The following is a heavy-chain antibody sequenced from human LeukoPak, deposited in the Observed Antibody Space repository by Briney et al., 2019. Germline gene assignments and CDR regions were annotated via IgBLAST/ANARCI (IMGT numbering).Heavy chain of an antibody. CDR2: IYHSGST. Sequence: SETLSLTCTVSGYSISSGYYWGWVRQPPGKGLEWIGEIYHSGSTNYNPSLKSRVTISVDKSKNQFSLKLSSVTAADTAVYYCARDSGAGSPQGSFDYWGQGTLVTVSS. D-gene: IGHD1-26*01. CDR3: ARDSGAGSPQGSFDY. V-gene: IGHV4-38-2*02. CDR1: GYSISSGYY. J-gene: IGHJ4*02.